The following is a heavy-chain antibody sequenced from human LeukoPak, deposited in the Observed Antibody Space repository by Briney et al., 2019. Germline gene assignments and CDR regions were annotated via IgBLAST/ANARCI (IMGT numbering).Heavy chain of an antibody. CDR3: ARPYCSGGDCLRYFDL. V-gene: IGHV1-8*01. CDR2: MNPISGNT. J-gene: IGHJ2*01. CDR1: GYTFPSYD. D-gene: IGHD2-15*01. Sequence: ASVKVSCKASGYTFPSYDISWVQQATGQGLEWMGWMNPISGNTGYAQKFQGRVTMTRSTSISTAYMELSSLRSEDTAVYYCARPYCSGGDCLRYFDLWGRGTLITVSS.